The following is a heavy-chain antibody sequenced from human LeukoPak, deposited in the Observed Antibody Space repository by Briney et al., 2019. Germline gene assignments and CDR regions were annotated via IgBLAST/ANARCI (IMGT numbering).Heavy chain of an antibody. Sequence: SETLSLTCAVYGGSFSGYYWGWIRQPPGKGLEWIGSIYYSGSTYYNPSLKSRVTISVDTSKNQFSLKLSSVTAADTAVYYCATPYGDYAYAFDIWGQGTMVTVSS. CDR3: ATPYGDYAYAFDI. CDR2: IYYSGST. J-gene: IGHJ3*02. CDR1: GGSFSGYY. V-gene: IGHV4-39*01. D-gene: IGHD4-17*01.